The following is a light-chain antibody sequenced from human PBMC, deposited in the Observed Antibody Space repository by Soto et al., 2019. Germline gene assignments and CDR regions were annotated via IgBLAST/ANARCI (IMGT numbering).Light chain of an antibody. Sequence: EIVLTQSPATLSLSLGERATLSCRASQSIGSYLAWYQHKLGQPPRLLIYDASNRATGIPVRFSGSGSGTAFTLTISSLQPEDVAAYYCQQRSTWPPFSFGPGTKVDIK. CDR3: QQRSTWPPFS. CDR1: QSIGSY. J-gene: IGKJ3*01. V-gene: IGKV3-11*01. CDR2: DAS.